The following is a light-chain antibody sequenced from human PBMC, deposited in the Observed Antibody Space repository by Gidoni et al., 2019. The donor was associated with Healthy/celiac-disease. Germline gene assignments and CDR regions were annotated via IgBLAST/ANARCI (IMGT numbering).Light chain of an antibody. Sequence: SYELTQPPSVSVSPGQTARINCSGDALPKQYAYWYQQKQGKAPVMVIYKDSERPSGIPERFSGSSSGTTVTLTISGVQAEDEADYYCQSADSSGTYAVFGGGTKLTVL. V-gene: IGLV3-25*02. CDR2: KDS. CDR1: ALPKQY. J-gene: IGLJ3*02. CDR3: QSADSSGTYAV.